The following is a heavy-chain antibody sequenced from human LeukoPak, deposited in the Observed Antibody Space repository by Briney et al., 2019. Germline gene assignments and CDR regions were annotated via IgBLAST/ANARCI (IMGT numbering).Heavy chain of an antibody. V-gene: IGHV5-51*01. D-gene: IGHD2-21*02. CDR3: ARRVRGSDCYSCGDAFEI. J-gene: IGHJ3*02. Sequence: GESLKISCKGSGYRFTSYWIGWVRQMPGKGLEWMGIIYPDDSDTKYSPSFQGQVTISADKSINTAYLQWSSLKASDTAMYYCARRVRGSDCYSCGDAFEIWGQGTMVIVSS. CDR2: IYPDDSDT. CDR1: GYRFTSYW.